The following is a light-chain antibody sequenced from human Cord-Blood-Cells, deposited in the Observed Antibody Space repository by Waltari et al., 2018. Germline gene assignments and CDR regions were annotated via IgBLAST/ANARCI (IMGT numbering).Light chain of an antibody. CDR3: SSYTSSSTVV. Sequence: QSALTQPASVSGSPGQSITISCTGPSSDVGGYNYVSWYQQHPGKAPKLMIYEVSNRPSGVSNLFSGSKSGNTASLTISGLQAEDEADYYCSSYTSSSTVVFGGGTKLTVL. CDR1: SSDVGGYNY. CDR2: EVS. J-gene: IGLJ2*01. V-gene: IGLV2-14*01.